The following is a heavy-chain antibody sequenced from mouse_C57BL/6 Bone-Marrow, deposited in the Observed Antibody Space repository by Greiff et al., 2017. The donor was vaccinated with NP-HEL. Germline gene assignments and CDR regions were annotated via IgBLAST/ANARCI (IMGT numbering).Heavy chain of an antibody. Sequence: QVHVKQSGPELVKPGASVKLSCKASGYTFTSYDINWVKQRPGQGLEWIGWIYPRDGSTKYNEKFKGKATLTVDTSSSTAYMELHSLTSEDSAVYFCARRNYYGSSYVRYAMDYWGQGTSVTVSS. CDR1: GYTFTSYD. D-gene: IGHD1-1*01. CDR2: IYPRDGST. J-gene: IGHJ4*01. CDR3: ARRNYYGSSYVRYAMDY. V-gene: IGHV1-85*01.